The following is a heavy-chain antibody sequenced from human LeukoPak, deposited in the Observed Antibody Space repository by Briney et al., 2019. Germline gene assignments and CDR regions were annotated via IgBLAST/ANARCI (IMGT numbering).Heavy chain of an antibody. CDR3: ARDRVKAADGVWPGPYYYMDV. Sequence: ASVKVSCKASGGTFSSYAISWVRQAPGQGLEWMGRIIPIFGTANYAQKFQGRVTITTDESTSTAYMELSSLRSEDTAVYYCARDRVKAADGVWPGPYYYMDVRGKGTTVTVSS. CDR2: IIPIFGTA. D-gene: IGHD6-13*01. J-gene: IGHJ6*03. V-gene: IGHV1-69*05. CDR1: GGTFSSYA.